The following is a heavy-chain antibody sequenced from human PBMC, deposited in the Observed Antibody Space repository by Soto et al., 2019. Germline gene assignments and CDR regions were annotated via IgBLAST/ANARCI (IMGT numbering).Heavy chain of an antibody. CDR3: AKADIVVVPPHIAAAGTISPDY. CDR1: GFTFSSYA. CDR2: ISGSGGST. V-gene: IGHV3-23*01. J-gene: IGHJ4*02. D-gene: IGHD2-2*01. Sequence: GGSLRLSCAASGFTFSSYAMSWVRQAPGKGLEWVSAISGSGGSTYYADSVKGRFTISRDNSKNTLYLQMNSLRAEDTAVYYCAKADIVVVPPHIAAAGTISPDYWGQGTLVIVSS.